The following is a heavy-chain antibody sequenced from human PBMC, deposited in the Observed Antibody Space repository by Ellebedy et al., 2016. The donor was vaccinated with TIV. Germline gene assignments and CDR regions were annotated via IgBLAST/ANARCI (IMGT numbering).Heavy chain of an antibody. CDR1: GFTFSSYW. CDR3: TRVLNTMVRGLYYFDC. Sequence: GESLKISCAASGFTFSSYWMHWVRQAPGKGLVWVSRINSDGSSTSYADSVKGRFTISRDNAKNTLYLQMNSLRAEDTAVYYCTRVLNTMVRGLYYFDCWGQGTLVPVSS. D-gene: IGHD3-10*01. CDR2: INSDGSST. J-gene: IGHJ4*02. V-gene: IGHV3-74*01.